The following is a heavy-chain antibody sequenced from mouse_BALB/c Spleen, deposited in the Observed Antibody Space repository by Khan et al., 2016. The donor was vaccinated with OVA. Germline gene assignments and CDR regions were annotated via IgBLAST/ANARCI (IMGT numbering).Heavy chain of an antibody. V-gene: IGHV5-6*01. CDR1: GFTFNSYG. D-gene: IGHD1-1*01. J-gene: IGHJ2*01. CDR2: ISSGGNYT. Sequence: EVELVESGGDLVKPGGSLKLSCAASGFTFNSYGMSWVRQTPDKGLEWVASISSGGNYTDTQENVKERVYTSRANAKNTLYMQMSSLKSDDTAMYFCSTLSSYVSRVYFDYWGQGTPLTVSA. CDR3: STLSSYVSRVYFDY.